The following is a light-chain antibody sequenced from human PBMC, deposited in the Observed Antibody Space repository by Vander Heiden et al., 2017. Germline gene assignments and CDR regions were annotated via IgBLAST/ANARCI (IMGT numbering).Light chain of an antibody. V-gene: IGLV2-14*01. Sequence: HSALTQPASVSGSPGQSITISCTGTSSAVGGYNYVSWYQQHPGKAPKLMIHDVSNRPSGVSDRFSGSKSGNTASLTISGLQAEDEADYYCSSYTSSSTLYVFGTGTKVTVL. J-gene: IGLJ1*01. CDR1: SSAVGGYNY. CDR3: SSYTSSSTLYV. CDR2: DVS.